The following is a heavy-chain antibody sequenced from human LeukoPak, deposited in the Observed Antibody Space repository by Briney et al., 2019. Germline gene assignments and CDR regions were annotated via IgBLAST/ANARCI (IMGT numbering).Heavy chain of an antibody. Sequence: TGGSLRLSCAASGFTFSRFYMSWFRQAPGKGLEWLANINQDGSGKYYLDSVKGRFTVSRDNAEKSLYLQMNSLRPEDTATYYCASIYESGKYPRGPDYWSQGTLVTVSS. CDR1: GFTFSRFY. V-gene: IGHV3-7*01. CDR2: INQDGSGK. D-gene: IGHD4-23*01. CDR3: ASIYESGKYPRGPDY. J-gene: IGHJ4*02.